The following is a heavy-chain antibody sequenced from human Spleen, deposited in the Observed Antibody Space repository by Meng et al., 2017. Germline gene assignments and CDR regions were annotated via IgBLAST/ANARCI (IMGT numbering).Heavy chain of an antibody. D-gene: IGHD3-10*01. CDR2: IIPIFGTA. J-gene: IGHJ4*01. Sequence: SLKVSCKASGGTFSSYAISWVRQAPGQGLEWMGGIIPIFGTANYAQKFQGRVTITADNSTSTAYMELSSLRSEDTAVYYCGRVSGSGNFMDYLGHGTMVTVSS. CDR1: GGTFSSYA. V-gene: IGHV1-69*06. CDR3: GRVSGSGNFMDY.